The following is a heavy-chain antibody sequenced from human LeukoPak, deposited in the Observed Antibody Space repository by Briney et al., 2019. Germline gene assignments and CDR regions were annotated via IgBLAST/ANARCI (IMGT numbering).Heavy chain of an antibody. Sequence: SETLSLTCAVYGGSFSGYYWSWIRQPPGKGLEWIGEINHSGSTYYNPSLKSRVTISVDTSKNQFSLKLSSVTAADTAVYYCARVGTGDFWSGYLNWFDPWGQGTLVTVSS. CDR2: INHSGST. D-gene: IGHD3-3*01. J-gene: IGHJ5*02. CDR3: ARVGTGDFWSGYLNWFDP. V-gene: IGHV4-34*01. CDR1: GGSFSGYY.